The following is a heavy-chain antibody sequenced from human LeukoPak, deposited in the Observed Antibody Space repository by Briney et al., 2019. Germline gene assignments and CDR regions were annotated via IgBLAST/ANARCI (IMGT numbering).Heavy chain of an antibody. CDR3: ARGIVVVPAAPGCFFDI. D-gene: IGHD2-2*01. Sequence: SETLSLTCTVSGGSISSGGYYWSWIRRPPGKGLEWIGYIYHSGSTYYNPSLKSRVTISVDRSKNQFSLKLSSVTAADTAVYYCARGIVVVPAAPGCFFDIWGQGTMVTVSS. CDR1: GGSISSGGYY. J-gene: IGHJ3*02. V-gene: IGHV4-30-2*01. CDR2: IYHSGST.